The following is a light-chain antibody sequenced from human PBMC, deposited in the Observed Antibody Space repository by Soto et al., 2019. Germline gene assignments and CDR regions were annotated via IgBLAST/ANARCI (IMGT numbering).Light chain of an antibody. CDR2: SAS. J-gene: IGKJ2*01. CDR1: QRINLN. V-gene: IGKV3-15*01. CDR3: QKYDTWPPYT. Sequence: EIVMTQSPATLSLSPGDRATLSCKASQRINLNLAWYQQKPGQAPRLLIYSASIRATVIPASFSGSGSGTEFTLNISSLQSEDVAVYYCQKYDTWPPYTFGQGTKVDI.